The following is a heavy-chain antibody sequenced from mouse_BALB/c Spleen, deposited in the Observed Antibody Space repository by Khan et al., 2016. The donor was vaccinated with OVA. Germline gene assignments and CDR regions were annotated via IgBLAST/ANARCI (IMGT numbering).Heavy chain of an antibody. D-gene: IGHD1-1*01. CDR3: ARGGSTTGYFDY. J-gene: IGHJ2*01. CDR1: GYSFTNYW. V-gene: IGHV1-87*01. CDR2: TYPGNGDT. Sequence: QIQLVQSGAELARPEASVKLSCKASGYSFTNYWMQWVKQRPGQGLEWIGTTYPGNGDTRYTQNFKGKATLTADKSSNTAYMQLSSLASEDSAVYYCARGGSTTGYFDYWGLGTTLTGAS.